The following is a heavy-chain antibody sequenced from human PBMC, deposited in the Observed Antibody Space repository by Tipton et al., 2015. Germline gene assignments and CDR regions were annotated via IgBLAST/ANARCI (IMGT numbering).Heavy chain of an antibody. D-gene: IGHD3-10*01. CDR2: IYYTGST. CDR3: ARGISFLRGERYNWFDP. J-gene: IGHJ5*02. CDR1: GGYISDYY. V-gene: IGHV4-59*01. Sequence: TLSLTCNVSGGYISDYYWTWLRQSPGKGLEWIGNIYYTGSTNYNPSIQSRVSMSVDTSKKQFSLNVTSVTAADTAVYYCARGISFLRGERYNWFDPWGQGTLVTVSS.